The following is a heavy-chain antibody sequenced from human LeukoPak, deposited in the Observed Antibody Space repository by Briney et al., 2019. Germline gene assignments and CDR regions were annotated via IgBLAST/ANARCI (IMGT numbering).Heavy chain of an antibody. V-gene: IGHV4-30-2*01. CDR2: IYHSGST. J-gene: IGHJ4*02. D-gene: IGHD1-26*01. CDR1: GGSISSGGYS. CDR3: ARGRPYSGGYHLDY. Sequence: SETLSLTCAVSGGSISSGGYSWSWIRQPPGKGLEWIGYIYHSGSTYYNPSLKSRVTISVDRSKNQFFLKLNSVTAADTAVYYCARGRPYSGGYHLDYWGQGTLVTVSA.